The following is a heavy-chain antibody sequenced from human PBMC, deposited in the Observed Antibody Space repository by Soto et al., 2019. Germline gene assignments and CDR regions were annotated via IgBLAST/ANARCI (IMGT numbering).Heavy chain of an antibody. Sequence: QLQLQESGPGLVKPSETLSLTCTVSGGSISSSSYYWGWIRQPPGKGLEWIGSIYYSGSTYYNPSLKSRVTISVDTPKHQCSLKLSSVTAADTAVYYCATSQGSGYDFDYWGQGTLVTVSS. D-gene: IGHD5-12*01. CDR2: IYYSGST. CDR3: ATSQGSGYDFDY. J-gene: IGHJ4*02. CDR1: GGSISSSSYY. V-gene: IGHV4-39*01.